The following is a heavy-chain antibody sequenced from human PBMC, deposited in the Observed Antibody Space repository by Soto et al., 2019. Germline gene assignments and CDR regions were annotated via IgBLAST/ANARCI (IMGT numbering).Heavy chain of an antibody. Sequence: QVQLVESGGGVVQPGRSLRLSCAASGFTFSSYSMHWVRQAPGKGLEWVAVIWYDGSNKYYADSVKGRFTISRDNSKNTLYLQMNSLRAEDTAVYYCARGEDSSGWYRGSNFDYWGQGTLVTVSS. D-gene: IGHD6-19*01. J-gene: IGHJ4*02. CDR2: IWYDGSNK. CDR3: ARGEDSSGWYRGSNFDY. V-gene: IGHV3-33*01. CDR1: GFTFSSYS.